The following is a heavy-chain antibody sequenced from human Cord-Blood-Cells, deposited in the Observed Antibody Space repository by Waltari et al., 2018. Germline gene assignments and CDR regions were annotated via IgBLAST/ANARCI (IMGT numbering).Heavy chain of an antibody. J-gene: IGHJ6*03. CDR3: ARGRPWYYYYMDV. CDR1: GFTFSSYW. V-gene: IGHV3-7*01. Sequence: EVQLVESGGGLVQPGGSLRLSCAASGFTFSSYWMSWVRQAPGKGLEWVANIKQDGSEKYYVDSVKGRFTISRDNAKNSLYLQMNSLRAEDTAVYYCARGRPWYYYYMDVWGKGTTVTVSS. CDR2: IKQDGSEK.